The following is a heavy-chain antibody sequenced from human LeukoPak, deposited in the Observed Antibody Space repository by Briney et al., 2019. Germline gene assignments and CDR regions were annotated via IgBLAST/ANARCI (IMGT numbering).Heavy chain of an antibody. CDR2: IDPSDSYT. V-gene: IGHV5-10-1*01. CDR3: ARHAPCGSDCYSYFDY. Sequence: GESLRISCKASGYSFISYWISWLRQIPGKGLEWMGKIDPSDSYTNYNPSFPGHVTISADKSISTAYLRWSSLKASDTAMYYCARHAPCGSDCYSYFDYWGQGTLVTVSS. D-gene: IGHD2-21*02. J-gene: IGHJ4*02. CDR1: GYSFISYW.